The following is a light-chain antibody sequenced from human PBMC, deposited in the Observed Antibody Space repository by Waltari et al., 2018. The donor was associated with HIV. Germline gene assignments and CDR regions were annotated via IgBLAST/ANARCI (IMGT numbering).Light chain of an antibody. V-gene: IGLV2-14*01. CDR3: SSYTSSSTVV. CDR1: SSDVGGYNY. CDR2: EVS. Sequence: QSALTQPASVSGSPGQSITISCPGTSSDVGGYNYVSWYQQHPGKAPKLMIYEVSHRPSGVSNRFSGSKSGNTASLTISGLQAEDKADYYCSSYTSSSTVVFGGGTKLTVL. J-gene: IGLJ2*01.